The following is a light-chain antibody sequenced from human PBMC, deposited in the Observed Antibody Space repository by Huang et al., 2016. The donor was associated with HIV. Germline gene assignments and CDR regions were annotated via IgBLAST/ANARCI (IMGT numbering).Light chain of an antibody. V-gene: IGKV4-1*01. CDR3: HQYYTTPQT. CDR1: QSLLHSSNDENY. J-gene: IGKJ1*01. CDR2: WAS. Sequence: DIVMTQSPDSMTVSLGERATINCKSSQSLLHSSNDENYLAWYKQKPGQPPKVLIYWASTRESGVPDRFIGSGSGTDFTLTISNLQAEDVAIYFCHQYYTTPQTFGQGTKVAIK.